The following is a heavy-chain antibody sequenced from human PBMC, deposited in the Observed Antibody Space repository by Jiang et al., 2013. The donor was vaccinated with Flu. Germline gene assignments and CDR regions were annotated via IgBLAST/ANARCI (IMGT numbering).Heavy chain of an antibody. CDR1: GFTFSSYG. CDR2: IWYDGSNK. J-gene: IGHJ6*02. D-gene: IGHD5-18*01. V-gene: IGHV3-33*01. Sequence: SCAASGFTFSSYGMHWVRQAPGKGLEWVAVIWYDGSNKYYADSVKGRFTISRDNSKNTLYLQMNSLRAEDTAVYYCARGDTAMVMLGGMDVWGQGTTVTVSS. CDR3: ARGDTAMVMLGGMDV.